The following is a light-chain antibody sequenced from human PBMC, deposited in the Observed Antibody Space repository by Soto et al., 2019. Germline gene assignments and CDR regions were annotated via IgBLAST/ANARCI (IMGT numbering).Light chain of an antibody. CDR1: SRDVGGYNY. J-gene: IGLJ3*02. V-gene: IGLV2-14*01. CDR2: EVS. Sequence: QSALTQPASVSGSHGQSITISCTGTSRDVGGYNYVSWYQQHPGKAPKLMIYEVSNRPSGVSNRFSASKSGNTASLTISGLKAEDEADYYCSSYTSSSTWVFGGGTKLTVL. CDR3: SSYTSSSTWV.